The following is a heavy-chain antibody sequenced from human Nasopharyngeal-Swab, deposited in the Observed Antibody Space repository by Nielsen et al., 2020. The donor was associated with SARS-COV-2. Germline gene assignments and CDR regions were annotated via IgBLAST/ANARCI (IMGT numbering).Heavy chain of an antibody. CDR1: GFTFSSYA. D-gene: IGHD4-17*01. J-gene: IGHJ6*02. CDR3: ATLSDYGDYVRYYYGMDV. V-gene: IGHV3-9*01. CDR2: ISWNSGSI. Sequence: GGSLRLSCAASGFTFSSYAMHWVRQAPGKGLEWVSGISWNSGSIGYADSVKGRFTISRDNAKNSLYLQMNSLRAEDTALYYCATLSDYGDYVRYYYGMDVWGQGTTVTVSS.